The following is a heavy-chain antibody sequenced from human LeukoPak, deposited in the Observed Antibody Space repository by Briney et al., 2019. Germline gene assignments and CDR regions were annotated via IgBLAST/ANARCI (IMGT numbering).Heavy chain of an antibody. CDR3: ATLGYYDSSGPDY. V-gene: IGHV3-74*01. Sequence: GGSLRLSCAASGFTFSSYWMHWVRQAPGKGLVWVSRINSDGSSTSYADSVKGRFTISRDNAKNTLYLQMNSLRAEDTAVYYCATLGYYDSSGPDYWGQGTLVTVPS. CDR1: GFTFSSYW. CDR2: INSDGSST. D-gene: IGHD3-22*01. J-gene: IGHJ4*02.